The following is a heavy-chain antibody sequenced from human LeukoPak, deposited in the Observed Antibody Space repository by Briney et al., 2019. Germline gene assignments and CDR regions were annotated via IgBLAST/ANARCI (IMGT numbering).Heavy chain of an antibody. Sequence: GASVKVSCKASGYTFTSYGISWVRQAPGQGLEWMGWISAYNGNTNYAQKLQGRVTMTTDTSTSTAYMELRSLRSDDTAVYYCARRIYYYGSGSWDYWGQGTLVTVSS. D-gene: IGHD3-10*01. CDR1: GYTFTSYG. V-gene: IGHV1-18*01. CDR3: ARRIYYYGSGSWDY. CDR2: ISAYNGNT. J-gene: IGHJ4*02.